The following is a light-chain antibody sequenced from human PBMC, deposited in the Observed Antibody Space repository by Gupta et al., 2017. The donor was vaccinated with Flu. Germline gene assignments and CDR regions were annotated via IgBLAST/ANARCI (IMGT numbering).Light chain of an antibody. CDR1: SSNIGSNT. J-gene: IGLJ2*01. CDR2: SNN. CDR3: AAWDDSLNGVV. Sequence: QSVLTQPPSASGTPGPRVTISCSGSSSNIGSNTVNWYQQLPGTAPKLLIYSNNQRPSGVPDRFSGSKSGTSASLAISGLQSEDEADYYCAAWDDSLNGVVVGGGTKLTVL. V-gene: IGLV1-44*01.